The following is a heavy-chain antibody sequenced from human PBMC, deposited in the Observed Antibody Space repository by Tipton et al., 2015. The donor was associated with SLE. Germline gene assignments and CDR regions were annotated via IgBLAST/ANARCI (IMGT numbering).Heavy chain of an antibody. D-gene: IGHD2-2*01. CDR1: GDSVSSYY. Sequence: TLSLTCTVSGDSVSSYYWSWTRQPPGKGLEWIGCVSYSGSTNYNPSLRSRVTISIDTSRNQFSLKLGSVTAADTAVYYCAREPAASGWFDPWGQGALVTVSS. CDR2: VSYSGST. CDR3: AREPAASGWFDP. J-gene: IGHJ5*02. V-gene: IGHV4-59*02.